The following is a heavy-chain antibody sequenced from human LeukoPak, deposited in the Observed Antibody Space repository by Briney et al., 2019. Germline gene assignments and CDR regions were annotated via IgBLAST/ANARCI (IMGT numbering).Heavy chain of an antibody. CDR1: GYTFTSYY. D-gene: IGHD6-19*01. J-gene: IGHJ6*03. V-gene: IGHV1-46*01. CDR2: INPSGGRT. CDR3: ARDLRYSSGWSASGMDV. Sequence: ASVKVSCKASGYTFTSYYMHWVRQAPGQGLEWMGIINPSGGRTSYAQKFQGRVSMTTDTSTSTAYMDLRSLRSDDTAVYYCARDLRYSSGWSASGMDVWGKGTTVTISS.